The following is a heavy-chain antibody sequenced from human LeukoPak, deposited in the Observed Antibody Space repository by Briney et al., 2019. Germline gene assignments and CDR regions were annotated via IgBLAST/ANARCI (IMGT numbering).Heavy chain of an antibody. J-gene: IGHJ4*02. CDR3: AKIWGSSGWYEYSFDY. CDR2: IWYDGSNK. D-gene: IGHD6-19*01. Sequence: GGSLRLSCAASGFAFSNYEMNWVRQAPGKGLEWVALIWYDGSNKYYADSVKGRFTISRDNSKNTLYLQMNSLRAEDTAVYYCAKIWGSSGWYEYSFDYWGQGTLVTVSS. V-gene: IGHV3-33*06. CDR1: GFAFSNYE.